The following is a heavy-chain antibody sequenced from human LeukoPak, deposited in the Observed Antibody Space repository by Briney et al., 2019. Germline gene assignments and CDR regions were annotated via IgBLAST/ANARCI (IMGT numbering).Heavy chain of an antibody. CDR1: GFTFSDYY. Sequence: GGSLRLSCAASGFTFSDYYMTWIRQAPGKGLEWVSHISSSTGYTKYADSVKGRFTISRDNAKNSLYLQMSSLRAEDAAVYYCAKHTLYSGSPGRPFDHWGQGTLVTVSS. V-gene: IGHV3-11*03. D-gene: IGHD1-26*01. CDR3: AKHTLYSGSPGRPFDH. CDR2: ISSSTGYT. J-gene: IGHJ4*02.